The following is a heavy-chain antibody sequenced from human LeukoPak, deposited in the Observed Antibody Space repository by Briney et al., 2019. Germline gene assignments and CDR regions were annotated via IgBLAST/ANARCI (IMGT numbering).Heavy chain of an antibody. CDR3: ARSSAYYGELDV. J-gene: IGHJ3*01. Sequence: VSVKVSCKASGYTFINYYIHWVRQAPGQGLEWMGIINPSGGSTTYAQKFQGRVTMTSDTSTSTVYVDLSSLRSDDTAIFYCARSSAYYGELDVWGQGTMVTVSS. D-gene: IGHD3-10*01. V-gene: IGHV1-46*01. CDR2: INPSGGST. CDR1: GYTFINYY.